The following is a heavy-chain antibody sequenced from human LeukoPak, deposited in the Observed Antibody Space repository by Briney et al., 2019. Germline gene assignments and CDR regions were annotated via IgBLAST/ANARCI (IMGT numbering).Heavy chain of an antibody. Sequence: TSETLSLTCAVYGGSFSGYYWSWIRQPPGKGLEWIGEINHSGSTNYNPSLKSRVTISVDTSKNQFSLKLSSVTAADTAVYYCARDRGVAPLIPFDYWGQGTLVTVSS. CDR3: ARDRGVAPLIPFDY. V-gene: IGHV4-34*01. D-gene: IGHD1-26*01. J-gene: IGHJ4*02. CDR2: INHSGST. CDR1: GGSFSGYY.